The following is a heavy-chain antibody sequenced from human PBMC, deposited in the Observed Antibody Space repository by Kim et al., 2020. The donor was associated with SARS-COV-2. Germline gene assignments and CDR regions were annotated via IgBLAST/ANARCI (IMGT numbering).Heavy chain of an antibody. CDR2: ISGSGGST. D-gene: IGHD2-2*01. V-gene: IGHV3-23*01. CDR1: GFTFSSYA. Sequence: GGSLRLSCAASGFTFSSYAMSWVRQGPGKGLEWVSGISGSGGSTYNADSVKGRFTISRDNSKNTLYLQMNSLRAEDTAVYLCAKGGRGGSSASWNFDYWGQGALVTVSS. CDR3: AKGGRGGSSASWNFDY. J-gene: IGHJ4*02.